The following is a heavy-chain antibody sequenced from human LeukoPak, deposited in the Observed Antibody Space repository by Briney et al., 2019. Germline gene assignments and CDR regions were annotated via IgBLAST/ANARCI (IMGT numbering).Heavy chain of an antibody. V-gene: IGHV3-23*01. CDR2: ISGSGGST. D-gene: IGHD4-23*01. CDR1: GFAFSNYG. CDR3: AKVATVPTLDY. Sequence: PGGSLRLSCAASGFAFSNYGMNWVRQAPGKGLEWVSAISGSGGSTYYADSVKGRFTISRDNSKNTLYLQMNSLRAEDTAVYYCAKVATVPTLDYWGQGTLVTVSS. J-gene: IGHJ4*02.